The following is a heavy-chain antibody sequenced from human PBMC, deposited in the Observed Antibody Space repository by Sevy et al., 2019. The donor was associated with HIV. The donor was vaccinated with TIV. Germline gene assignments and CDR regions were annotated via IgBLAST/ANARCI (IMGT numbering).Heavy chain of an antibody. V-gene: IGHV7-4-1*02. CDR3: ARTSRGIVVVAAAQHYYGMDV. D-gene: IGHD2-2*01. CDR2: INTNTGNP. Sequence: ASVKVSCKASGYTFTSYGMNWVRQAPGQGLEWMGWINTNTGNPTYAQGFRGRFVFSLDTSVSTAYLEISSLKAEDTAIYYCARTSRGIVVVAAAQHYYGMDVWGQGTTVTVSS. CDR1: GYTFTSYG. J-gene: IGHJ6*02.